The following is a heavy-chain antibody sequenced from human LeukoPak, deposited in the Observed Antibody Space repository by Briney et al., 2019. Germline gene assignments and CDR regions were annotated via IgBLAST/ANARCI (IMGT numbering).Heavy chain of an antibody. D-gene: IGHD3-10*01. CDR3: ARELGGLLWFGD. CDR1: GFTFSSYS. V-gene: IGHV3-21*01. Sequence: GGSLRLSCAASGFTFSSYSMNWVRQAPGKGLEWVSSISSSSSYIYYADSVKGRFTISRDNAKNSLYLQMNSLRAEDTAGYYCARELGGLLWFGDWGQGTLVTVSS. CDR2: ISSSSSYI. J-gene: IGHJ4*02.